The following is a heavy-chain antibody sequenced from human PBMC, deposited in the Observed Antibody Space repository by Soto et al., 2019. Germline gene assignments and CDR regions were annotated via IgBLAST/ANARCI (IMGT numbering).Heavy chain of an antibody. V-gene: IGHV4-34*01. CDR3: ARELGDYDFWSGYYTGYDWFDP. J-gene: IGHJ5*02. CDR2: INHSGST. Sequence: SETLSLTCAVYGGSFSGYYWSWIRQPPGKGLEWIGEINHSGSTNYNPSLKSRVTISVDTSKNQFSLKLSSVTAADTAVYYCARELGDYDFWSGYYTGYDWFDPWGQGTLVTSPQ. D-gene: IGHD3-3*01. CDR1: GGSFSGYY.